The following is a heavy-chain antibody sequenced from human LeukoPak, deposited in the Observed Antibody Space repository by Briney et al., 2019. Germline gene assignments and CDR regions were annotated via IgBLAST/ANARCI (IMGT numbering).Heavy chain of an antibody. D-gene: IGHD3-22*01. CDR2: VSAYNVNT. CDR3: AKDYYGSSGEGPFDY. CDR1: GYTFTTYG. Sequence: GASVKVSCRASGYTFTTYGIGWVRQAPGQGLEWMGWVSAYNVNTKYAQKFQGRVTVSTDTSTSTAYMELRSLRSDDSAVYYCAKDYYGSSGEGPFDYWGQGTLVTVSS. J-gene: IGHJ4*02. V-gene: IGHV1-18*01.